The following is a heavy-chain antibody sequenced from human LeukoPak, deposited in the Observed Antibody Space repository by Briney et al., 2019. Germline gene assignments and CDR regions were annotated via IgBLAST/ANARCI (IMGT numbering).Heavy chain of an antibody. J-gene: IGHJ4*02. Sequence: GGSLRLSCAASGFTFDDYAMHWVRQAPGKGLEWVSGISWNSGSIGYADSVKGRFTISRDNSKNTLYLQMNSLRAEDTAVYYCAKDPAYYYDSSGGWGQGTLGTVSS. CDR1: GFTFDDYA. CDR2: ISWNSGSI. CDR3: AKDPAYYYDSSGG. D-gene: IGHD3-22*01. V-gene: IGHV3-9*01.